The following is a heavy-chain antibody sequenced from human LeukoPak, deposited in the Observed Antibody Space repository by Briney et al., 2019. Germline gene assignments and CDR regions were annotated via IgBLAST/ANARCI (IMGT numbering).Heavy chain of an antibody. J-gene: IGHJ4*02. CDR1: GGSISSYY. Sequence: PSETLSLXCTVSGGSISSYYWSWIRQPPGEGLEWIGYIYYSGSTNYNPSLKSRVTISVDTSKNQFSLKLSSVTAADTAVYYCARQMYYYDSSGYYLDYWGQGTLVTVSS. CDR3: ARQMYYYDSSGYYLDY. D-gene: IGHD3-22*01. CDR2: IYYSGST. V-gene: IGHV4-59*01.